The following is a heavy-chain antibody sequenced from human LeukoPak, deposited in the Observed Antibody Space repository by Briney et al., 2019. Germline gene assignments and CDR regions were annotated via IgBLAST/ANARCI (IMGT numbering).Heavy chain of an antibody. Sequence: SGGSLRLSCAASGFTLSSYWMSWVRQAPGKGLEWVANIKQDGSEKYYVDSVKGRFTISRDNAKNSLYLQMNSLRAEDTAMYYCATQSYGLFGYWGQGTLVTVSS. V-gene: IGHV3-7*03. CDR3: ATQSYGLFGY. J-gene: IGHJ4*02. CDR1: GFTLSSYW. CDR2: IKQDGSEK. D-gene: IGHD3-10*01.